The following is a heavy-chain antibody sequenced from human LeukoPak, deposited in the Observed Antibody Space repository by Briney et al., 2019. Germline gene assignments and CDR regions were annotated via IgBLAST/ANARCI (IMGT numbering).Heavy chain of an antibody. Sequence: PSETLSLTCTVSGGSISSYYWSWIRQPPGKGLEWIGYIYYSGSTNYNPSLKSRVTISVDTSKNQFSLKLSSVTAADTAVYYCARDGSTTVTHNWFDPWGQGTLVTVSS. CDR1: GGSISSYY. CDR3: ARDGSTTVTHNWFDP. J-gene: IGHJ5*02. D-gene: IGHD4-17*01. CDR2: IYYSGST. V-gene: IGHV4-59*12.